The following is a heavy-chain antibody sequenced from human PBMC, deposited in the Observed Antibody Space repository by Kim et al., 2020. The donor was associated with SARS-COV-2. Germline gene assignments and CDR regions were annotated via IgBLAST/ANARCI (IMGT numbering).Heavy chain of an antibody. CDR2: IKGKTQGATV. CDR3: TTGGDGWHNYDDAFDI. Sequence: GGSLRLSCTASGFTFTDAWMTWVRQTPDKGLEWVGRIKGKTQGATVEYAAPVQGIFSISRDDSKNTAFLQMNNVKTEDTGLYFCTTGGDGWHNYDDAFDIWGQGTMVTVSS. J-gene: IGHJ3*02. V-gene: IGHV3-15*01. CDR1: GFTFTDAW. D-gene: IGHD3-22*01.